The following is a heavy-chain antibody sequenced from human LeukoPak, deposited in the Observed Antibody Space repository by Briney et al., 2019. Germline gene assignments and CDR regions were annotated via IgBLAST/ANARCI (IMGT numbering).Heavy chain of an antibody. CDR1: EFTFSDYG. CDR2: ISSAGSNK. J-gene: IGHJ4*02. D-gene: IGHD6-19*01. V-gene: IGHV3-30*18. Sequence: QPGGSLRLSCAASEFTFSDYGMHWVRQAPGKGLEWVAGISSAGSNKYYADSVKGRFTISRDNSKNTLYLQMNSLRAEDTAVYYCAKAHSSGWYSFDYWGQGTLVTVSS. CDR3: AKAHSSGWYSFDY.